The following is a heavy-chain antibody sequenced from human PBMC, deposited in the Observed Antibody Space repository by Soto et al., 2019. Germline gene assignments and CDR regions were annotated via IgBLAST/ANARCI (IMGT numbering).Heavy chain of an antibody. J-gene: IGHJ4*02. CDR3: ARGMTTVTTFDY. Sequence: SETLSLACAVSGGSISSGGYSCNWIRQPPGKGLEWIGYIYHSGSTYYNPSLKSRVTISVDRSKNQFSLKLSSVTAADTAVYYCARGMTTVTTFDYWGQGTLVTVSS. CDR1: GGSISSGGYS. V-gene: IGHV4-30-2*01. CDR2: IYHSGST. D-gene: IGHD4-17*01.